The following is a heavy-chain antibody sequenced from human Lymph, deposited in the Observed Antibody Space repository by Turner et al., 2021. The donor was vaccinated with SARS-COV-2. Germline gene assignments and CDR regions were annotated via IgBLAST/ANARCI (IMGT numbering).Heavy chain of an antibody. CDR3: ARGDYGDYGTVYFDY. CDR1: GFTFSSYS. V-gene: IGHV3-21*01. CDR2: ISSSSSYI. J-gene: IGHJ4*02. D-gene: IGHD4-17*01. Sequence: EVQLVESGGGLVKPVGSLRLSCAASGFTFSSYSMNWVRQAPGKGLERVSSISSSSSYIDYADSVKGRFTISRDNAKNSLYLQTISLRAEDTAGYYCARGDYGDYGTVYFDYWGQGTLVTVSS.